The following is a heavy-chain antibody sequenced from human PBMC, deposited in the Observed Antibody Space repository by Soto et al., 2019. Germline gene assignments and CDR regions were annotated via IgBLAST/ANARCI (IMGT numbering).Heavy chain of an antibody. D-gene: IGHD6-13*01. CDR2: IYHSGST. V-gene: IGHV4-4*02. J-gene: IGHJ4*02. CDR3: ARGGSSSWHPFDY. Sequence: QVQLQESGPGLVKPSGTLSLTCAVSGGSISSSNWWSWVRQPPGEGLEWIGEIYHSGSTNYNPSLTSRVTISVDKSKNQCSLKLSSVTAADTAVYYCARGGSSSWHPFDYWGQGTLVTVSS. CDR1: GGSISSSNW.